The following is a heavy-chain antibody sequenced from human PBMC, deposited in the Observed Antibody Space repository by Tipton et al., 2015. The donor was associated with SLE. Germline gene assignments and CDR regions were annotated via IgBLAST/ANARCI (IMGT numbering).Heavy chain of an antibody. D-gene: IGHD1-7*01. CDR2: INHSGST. J-gene: IGHJ2*01. V-gene: IGHV4-34*01. CDR3: ARVGITGTTWDWYFDL. Sequence: TLSLTCAVYGGSFSGYYWSWIRQPPGKGLEWIGEINHSGSTNYYPSLKSRVTISVDTSKNQSSLKLSSVTAADTAVYYCARVGITGTTWDWYFDLWGRGTLVTVSS. CDR1: GGSFSGYY.